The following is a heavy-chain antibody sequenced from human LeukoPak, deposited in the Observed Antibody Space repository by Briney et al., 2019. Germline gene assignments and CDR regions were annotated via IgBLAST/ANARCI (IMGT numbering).Heavy chain of an antibody. J-gene: IGHJ3*02. D-gene: IGHD4/OR15-4a*01. V-gene: IGHV3-9*01. Sequence: AGGSQRLSCAASGFTFDDYAMHWVRQAPGKGLEWVSGISWNSGSIGYADSVKGRFTISRDNAKNSLYLQMNSLRAEDTALYYCAKDMVPSDPWDAFDIWGQGTMVTVSS. CDR2: ISWNSGSI. CDR1: GFTFDDYA. CDR3: AKDMVPSDPWDAFDI.